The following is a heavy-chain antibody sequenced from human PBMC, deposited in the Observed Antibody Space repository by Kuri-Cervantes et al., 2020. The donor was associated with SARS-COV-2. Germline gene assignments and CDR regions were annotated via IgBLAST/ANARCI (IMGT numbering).Heavy chain of an antibody. D-gene: IGHD2-2*02. Sequence: SVKVSCKASGGTFSSYAISWVRQAPGQGLEWMGRIIPIFGAANYAQKFQGRVTITADESTSTAYMELSSLRSEDTAVYYCARDRTAVVPAAIPGSDAFDIWGQGTMVTVSS. CDR2: IIPIFGAA. V-gene: IGHV1-69*13. CDR3: ARDRTAVVPAAIPGSDAFDI. J-gene: IGHJ3*02. CDR1: GGTFSSYA.